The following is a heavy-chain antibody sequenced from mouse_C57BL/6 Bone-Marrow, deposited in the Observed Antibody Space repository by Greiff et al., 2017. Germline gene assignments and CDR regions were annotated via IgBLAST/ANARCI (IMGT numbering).Heavy chain of an antibody. D-gene: IGHD2-12*01. Sequence: QVQLQQPGAELVKPGASVKLSCKASGYTFTSYWMQWVKQRPGQGLEWIGEIDPSDSYTNYNQKFKGKATLTVDTSSSTAYMQLSSLTSEDSAVSSCARLYSSSYWGQGTTLTVSS. V-gene: IGHV1-50*01. CDR3: ARLYSSSY. J-gene: IGHJ2*01. CDR1: GYTFTSYW. CDR2: IDPSDSYT.